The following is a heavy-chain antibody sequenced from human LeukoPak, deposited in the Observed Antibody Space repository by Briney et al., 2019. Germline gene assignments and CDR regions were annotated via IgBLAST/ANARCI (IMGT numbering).Heavy chain of an antibody. J-gene: IGHJ4*02. CDR1: GFTFSSYA. CDR2: ISSNGGST. V-gene: IGHV3-64*01. CDR3: ARGGYDYDSSGYIRELDY. D-gene: IGHD3-22*01. Sequence: PGGSLRLSCAASGFTFSSYAMHWVRQAPGKGLEYVSAISSNGGSTYYANSVKGRFTISRDNSKNTLYLQMGSLRAEDMAVYYCARGGYDYDSSGYIRELDYWGQGTLVTVSS.